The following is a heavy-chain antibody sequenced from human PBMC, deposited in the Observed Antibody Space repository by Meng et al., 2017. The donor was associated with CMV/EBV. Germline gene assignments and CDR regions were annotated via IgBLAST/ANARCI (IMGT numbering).Heavy chain of an antibody. CDR2: IYYSGST. V-gene: IGHV4-30-4*08. D-gene: IGHD3-16*02. CDR3: ARVGGAFGGVIVSLGFVY. J-gene: IGHJ4*02. CDR1: GGSISSGDYY. Sequence: SETLSLTCTVSGGSISSGDYYWSWIRQPPGKGLEWIGYIYYSGSTYYNPSLKSRVTISVDTSKNQSSLKLSSVTAADTAVYYCARVGGAFGGVIVSLGFVYWGQGTLVTVSS.